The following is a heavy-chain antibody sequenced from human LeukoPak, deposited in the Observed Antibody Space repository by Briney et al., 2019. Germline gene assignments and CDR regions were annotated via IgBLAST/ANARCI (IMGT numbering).Heavy chain of an antibody. CDR2: IYYSGST. V-gene: IGHV4-39*01. D-gene: IGHD3-3*01. CDR3: ARQPLLPAVRTIFGVVPGGWFDP. Sequence: PSETLSLTCTVSGGSISSSSYYWGWIRQPPGKGLEWIGSIYYSGSTYYIPSLKSRVTISVDTSKNQFSLKLSSVTAADTAVYYCARQPLLPAVRTIFGVVPGGWFDPWGQGTLVTVSS. CDR1: GGSISSSSYY. J-gene: IGHJ5*02.